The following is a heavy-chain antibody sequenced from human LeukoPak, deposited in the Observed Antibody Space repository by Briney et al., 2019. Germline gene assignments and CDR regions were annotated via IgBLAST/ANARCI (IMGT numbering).Heavy chain of an antibody. V-gene: IGHV1-2*02. CDR1: GYTFTGYY. D-gene: IGHD6-13*01. J-gene: IGHJ3*02. CDR2: INPNSGGT. CDR3: ARALGDSSSWYAFDI. Sequence: ASVKVSCKASGYTFTGYYMHWVRQAPGQGLEWMGWINPNSGGTNYAQKFQGRVTMTRDTSISTAYMELSRLRSDDTAVYYCARALGDSSSWYAFDIWAQGTMVIVSS.